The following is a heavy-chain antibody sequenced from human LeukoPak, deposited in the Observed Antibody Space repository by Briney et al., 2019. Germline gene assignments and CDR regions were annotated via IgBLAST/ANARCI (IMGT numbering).Heavy chain of an antibody. CDR1: GFTFSSYG. CDR2: ISYDGSNK. V-gene: IGHV3-30*18. Sequence: GGSLRLSCSASGFTFSSYGMHWVRQAPGKGLEWVAVISYDGSNKYYADSVKGRFTISRDNSKNTVYLQMNSLRAEDTAVYYCAKELILRPTGTVAFDIWGQGTLVPVSS. CDR3: AKELILRPTGTVAFDI. J-gene: IGHJ3*02. D-gene: IGHD1-1*01.